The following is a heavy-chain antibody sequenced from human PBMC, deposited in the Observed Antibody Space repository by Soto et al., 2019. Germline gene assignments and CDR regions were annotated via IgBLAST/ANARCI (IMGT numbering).Heavy chain of an antibody. J-gene: IGHJ6*02. CDR2: IYPGDSDT. V-gene: IGHV5-51*01. CDR1: GYSFTSYW. Sequence: PGESLKISCKGSGYSFTSYWIGWVRQMPGKGLEWMGIIYPGDSDTRYSPSFQGQVTISADKSISTAYLQWSSLKASDTAMYYCARRGLVGATTPYYGMDVWGQGTTVTVSS. CDR3: ARRGLVGATTPYYGMDV. D-gene: IGHD1-26*01.